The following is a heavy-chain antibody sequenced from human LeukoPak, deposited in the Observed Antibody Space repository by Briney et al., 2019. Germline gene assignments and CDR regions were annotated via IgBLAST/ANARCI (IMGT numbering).Heavy chain of an antibody. Sequence: HGESLKIYCKGSGHIFTNHWLGVVRQMPGKGLEWMGIIYPEDSDTRYSPSFQGRVTISVDKSENTAYLQWSSLKASDTAIYYCMRHVLAGDRTSWCDYWGQGILVTVSS. D-gene: IGHD6-13*01. CDR3: MRHVLAGDRTSWCDY. CDR2: IYPEDSDT. V-gene: IGHV5-51*01. J-gene: IGHJ4*02. CDR1: GHIFTNHW.